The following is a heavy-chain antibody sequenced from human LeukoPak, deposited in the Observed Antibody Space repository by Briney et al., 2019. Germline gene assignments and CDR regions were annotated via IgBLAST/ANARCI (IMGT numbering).Heavy chain of an antibody. CDR1: GFTFSSFD. Sequence: GGSLRLSCAASGFTFSSFDMHWVRQPTGQGLECVSTIGTASDTYYPGSVEGRFTLSRDNAKNSLYLQMNSLTAGDTAVYYCARGPPRGKYYYMDVWGKGTTVTVFS. CDR3: ARGPPRGKYYYMDV. D-gene: IGHD1-1*01. V-gene: IGHV3-13*01. CDR2: IGTASDT. J-gene: IGHJ6*03.